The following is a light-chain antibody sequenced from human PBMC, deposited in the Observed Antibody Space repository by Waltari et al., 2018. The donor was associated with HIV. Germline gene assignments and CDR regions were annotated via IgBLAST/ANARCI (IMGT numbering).Light chain of an antibody. CDR1: SSNIGANF. Sequence: QSQLTQPPSISGAPGQRVAISCSGTSSNIGANFVYWYQQFPGMAPRLLIYRNGQRPPGIPDRVSSSKSGTSASLAISGLRAEDEADYYCATWDDRLSAWLFGGGTKLTVL. V-gene: IGLV1-47*01. CDR2: RNG. J-gene: IGLJ2*01. CDR3: ATWDDRLSAWL.